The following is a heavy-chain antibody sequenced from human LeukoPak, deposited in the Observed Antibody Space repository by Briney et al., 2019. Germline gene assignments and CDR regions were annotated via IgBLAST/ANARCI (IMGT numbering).Heavy chain of an antibody. CDR2: TRNKANNYAT. Sequence: GGSLRLSCAASGFTFSSYSMDWVRQAPGKGLEWVGRTRNKANNYATEYAASVKGRFSISRDDSKNSLYLQMNSLKTEDTAVYYCARDLGSWGQGTLVTVSS. V-gene: IGHV3-72*01. CDR3: ARDLGS. CDR1: GFTFSSYS. J-gene: IGHJ5*01.